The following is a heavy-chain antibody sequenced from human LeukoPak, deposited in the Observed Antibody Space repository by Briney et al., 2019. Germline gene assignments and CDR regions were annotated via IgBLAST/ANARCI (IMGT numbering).Heavy chain of an antibody. Sequence: PSETLSLTCTVSGYSISSGYYWGWIRQPPGKGLEWIGSIYHSGSTYYNPSLKSRVTISVDTSKNQFSLKLSSVTAADTAVYYCARSRGSGSYFWFDPWGQGTLVTVSS. J-gene: IGHJ5*02. CDR1: GYSISSGYY. V-gene: IGHV4-38-2*02. CDR3: ARSRGSGSYFWFDP. CDR2: IYHSGST. D-gene: IGHD3-10*01.